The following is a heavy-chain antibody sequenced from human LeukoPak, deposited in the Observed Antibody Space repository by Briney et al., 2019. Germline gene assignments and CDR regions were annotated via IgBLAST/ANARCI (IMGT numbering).Heavy chain of an antibody. V-gene: IGHV1-69*06. CDR1: GGTFSSYA. Sequence: ASVKVSCKASGGTFSSYAISWVRQAPGQGLEWMGGIIPIFGTANYAQKFQGRVTITADKSTSTAYMELSSLRSEDTAVYYCARDNSYYDSSGYYPVYYYYYYMDVWGKGTTVTISS. D-gene: IGHD3-22*01. CDR3: ARDNSYYDSSGYYPVYYYYYYMDV. CDR2: IIPIFGTA. J-gene: IGHJ6*03.